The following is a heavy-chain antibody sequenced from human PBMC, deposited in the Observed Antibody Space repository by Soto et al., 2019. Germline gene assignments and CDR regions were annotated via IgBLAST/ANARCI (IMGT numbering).Heavy chain of an antibody. V-gene: IGHV4-30-2*03. D-gene: IGHD3-3*02. Sequence: PSETLSLTCAVSGDSISRGGYSWSWIRQPPGKGLEWIGYIYYSGSTYYNPSLKSRVTISVDTSKNQFSLKLSSVTAADTAVYYCASPKIAFYNWFDPWGQGTLVTVSS. J-gene: IGHJ5*02. CDR2: IYYSGST. CDR1: GDSISRGGYS. CDR3: ASPKIAFYNWFDP.